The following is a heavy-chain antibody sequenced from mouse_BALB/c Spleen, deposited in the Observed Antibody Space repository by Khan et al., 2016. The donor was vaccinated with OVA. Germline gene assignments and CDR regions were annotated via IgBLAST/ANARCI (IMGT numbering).Heavy chain of an antibody. J-gene: IGHJ3*01. CDR3: ARDYWDVFAY. CDR1: GFNIKDTY. Sequence: IQLVQSGAELVKPGASVKLSCTASGFNIKDTYMHWVKQRPEQGLEWIGRIDPANGNTQYDPKFQGKATITADTSSNTAYLQLSSLTSEDTAVYYCARDYWDVFAYWGQGTLVTVSA. CDR2: IDPANGNT. D-gene: IGHD4-1*01. V-gene: IGHV14-3*02.